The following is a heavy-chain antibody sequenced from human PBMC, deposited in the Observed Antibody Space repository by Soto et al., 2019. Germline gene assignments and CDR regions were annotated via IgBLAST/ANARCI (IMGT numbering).Heavy chain of an antibody. CDR1: GGSTNHYY. Sequence: PSETLSLTCTVSGGSTNHYYWSWIRQPAGKGLEWIGRVYTTGSTNYNPSLKSRVTMSVDTSNNQLSLRVSSVTAADTAIYYCARGPPFDRWGQGTLVTVSS. CDR3: ARGPPFDR. V-gene: IGHV4-4*07. J-gene: IGHJ5*02. CDR2: VYTTGST.